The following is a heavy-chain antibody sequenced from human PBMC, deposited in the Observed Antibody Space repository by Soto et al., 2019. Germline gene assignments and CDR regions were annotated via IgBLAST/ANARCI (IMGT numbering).Heavy chain of an antibody. J-gene: IGHJ4*02. V-gene: IGHV5-51*01. D-gene: IGHD3-3*01. CDR2: IYPSDSDT. Sequence: LQISCKGSGYNFAGYWIAWVRQMPGKGLELMGIIYPSDSDTRYRPSFQGQVTISADKSISSAYLQWSSLRASDTAMYYRARGGVSTRTFDYWGQGSPVTVSS. CDR3: ARGGVSTRTFDY. CDR1: GYNFAGYW.